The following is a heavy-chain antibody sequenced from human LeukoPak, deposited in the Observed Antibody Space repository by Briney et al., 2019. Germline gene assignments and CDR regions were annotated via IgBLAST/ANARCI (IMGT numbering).Heavy chain of an antibody. CDR3: ARVPYSSSWYGFDY. J-gene: IGHJ4*02. V-gene: IGHV1-2*06. D-gene: IGHD6-13*01. Sequence: ASVKVSCKASGYTFTGYYMHWVRQAPGQGLEWMGRINPNSGGTNYAQKFQGRVTMTRDTSISTAYMELSRLRSDDTAVYYCARVPYSSSWYGFDYWGQGNLVTVSS. CDR1: GYTFTGYY. CDR2: INPNSGGT.